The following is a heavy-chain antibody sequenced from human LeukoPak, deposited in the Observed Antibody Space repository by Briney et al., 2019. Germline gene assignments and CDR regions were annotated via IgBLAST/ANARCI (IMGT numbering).Heavy chain of an antibody. CDR3: ARGGRRDGNWFDP. CDR1: GFTFSSYG. Sequence: GGSLRLSCAASGFTFSSYGMHWVRQAPGKGLVWVSRINSDGSSTSYADSVKGRFTISRDNAKNTLYLQMNSLRAEDTAVYYCARGGRRDGNWFDPWGQGTLVTVSS. D-gene: IGHD3-16*01. CDR2: INSDGSST. V-gene: IGHV3-74*01. J-gene: IGHJ5*02.